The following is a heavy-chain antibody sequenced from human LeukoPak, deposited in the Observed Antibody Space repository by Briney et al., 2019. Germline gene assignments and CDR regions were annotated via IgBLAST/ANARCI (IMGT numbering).Heavy chain of an antibody. CDR2: IIPIFGTA. V-gene: IGHV1-69*13. Sequence: ASVKVSCKASGGTLSSYAISWVRQAPGQGLEWMGGIIPIFGTANYAQKFQGRVTITADESTSTVYMELSSLRSEDTAVYYCARDALGDYFDYWGQGTLVTVSS. D-gene: IGHD3-16*01. CDR1: GGTLSSYA. CDR3: ARDALGDYFDY. J-gene: IGHJ4*02.